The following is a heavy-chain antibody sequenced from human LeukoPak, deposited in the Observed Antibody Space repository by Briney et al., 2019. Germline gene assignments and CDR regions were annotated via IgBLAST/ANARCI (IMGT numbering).Heavy chain of an antibody. CDR3: ARESSGDGIDI. J-gene: IGHJ3*02. CDR1: GFTVSSTY. CDR2: IYSGGNT. D-gene: IGHD2-21*01. Sequence: GGSLRLSCAASGFTVSSTYMNWVRQAPGKGLEWVSVIYSGGNTYYADPVKGRFTVSRDISKNTLSLQMNSLRAEDTAVYYCARESSGDGIDIWGQGTMVIVSS. V-gene: IGHV3-66*02.